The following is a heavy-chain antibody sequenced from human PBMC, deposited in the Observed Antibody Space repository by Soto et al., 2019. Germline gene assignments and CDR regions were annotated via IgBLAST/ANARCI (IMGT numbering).Heavy chain of an antibody. Sequence: QVQLLESGPGLVKPSGTLSLTCAVSGGSVNNNHWWTWVRQPPGKGLEWIGEIYHTGTTNYNPSLKSRVTLSLDKSNNRFSLNVNSVTAADTAVYYCASALVGAFDVWGQGTMVTVSS. CDR1: GGSVNNNHW. CDR2: IYHTGTT. J-gene: IGHJ3*01. D-gene: IGHD3-10*01. V-gene: IGHV4-4*02. CDR3: ASALVGAFDV.